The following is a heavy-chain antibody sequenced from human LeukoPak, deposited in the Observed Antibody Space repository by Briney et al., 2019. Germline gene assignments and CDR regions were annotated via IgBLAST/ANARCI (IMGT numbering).Heavy chain of an antibody. D-gene: IGHD6-13*01. Sequence: ASVKVSCKASGYTFSMYDMHWVRQAPGQGLEWMGIINPSGGTSYAQKLQGRITMTRDTSTSTLYMELSSLRSEDTAVYYCAREGVAGTGLDYWGQGTLVTVSS. CDR2: INPSGGT. CDR3: AREGVAGTGLDY. CDR1: GYTFSMYD. V-gene: IGHV1-46*01. J-gene: IGHJ4*02.